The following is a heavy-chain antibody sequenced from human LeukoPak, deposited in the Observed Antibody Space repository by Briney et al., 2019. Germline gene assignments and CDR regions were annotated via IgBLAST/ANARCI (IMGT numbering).Heavy chain of an antibody. CDR2: INPNSGGT. J-gene: IGHJ6*02. CDR3: ARETDYKYGMDV. CDR1: GYTFIGYY. Sequence: ASLKVSCKASGYTFIGYYIHWVRQAPGQGLEWMGRINPNSGGTNYAQKFQGWVTMTRDTSISTAYMELSRLRSDDTAVYYCARETDYKYGMDVWGQGTTVTVSS. V-gene: IGHV1-2*04.